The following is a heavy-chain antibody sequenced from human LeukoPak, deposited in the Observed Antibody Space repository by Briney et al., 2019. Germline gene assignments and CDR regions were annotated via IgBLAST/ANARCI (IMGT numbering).Heavy chain of an antibody. D-gene: IGHD6-13*01. CDR2: MSNTGLT. V-gene: IGHV4-39*01. J-gene: IGHJ4*02. CDR1: GVSIRSGGFCD. Sequence: SETLSLTCWVCGVSIRSGGFCDCPWIRQPPGKGLEWIGPMSNTGLTYYNPSLKSLVTISGDTSKNQFSLKAISVTAADTAVFYCARRSQTTAGRGIDYWGQGTMLRVFS. CDR3: ARRSQTTAGRGIDY.